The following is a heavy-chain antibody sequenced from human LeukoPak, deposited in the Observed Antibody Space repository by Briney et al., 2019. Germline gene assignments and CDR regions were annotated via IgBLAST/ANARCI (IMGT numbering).Heavy chain of an antibody. D-gene: IGHD3-3*02. V-gene: IGHV1-69*05. CDR3: ARVGSSIYAVGYYYYYMDV. CDR1: GGTFSSYA. Sequence: ASVKVSCKASGGTFSSYAISWVRQAPGQGLEWMGGIIPIFGTANYAQKFQGRVTITTDESTSTAYMELSSLGSEDTAVYYCARVGSSIYAVGYYYYYMDVWGKGTTVTVSS. CDR2: IIPIFGTA. J-gene: IGHJ6*03.